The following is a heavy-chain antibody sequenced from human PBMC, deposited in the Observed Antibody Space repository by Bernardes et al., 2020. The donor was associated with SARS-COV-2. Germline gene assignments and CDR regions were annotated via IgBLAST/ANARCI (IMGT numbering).Heavy chain of an antibody. CDR2: IYTGGST. CDR3: ARNLYYYDSSGYFYY. D-gene: IGHD3-22*01. CDR1: GFTVSSNY. Sequence: GGSLRLSCAASGFTVSSNYMSWVRQAPGKGLQWVSVIYTGGSTYYADSVKARFTISRDNSKNTLYLQMNSLRAEDTAVYYCARNLYYYDSSGYFYYWGQGTLVTVYS. J-gene: IGHJ4*02. V-gene: IGHV3-66*01.